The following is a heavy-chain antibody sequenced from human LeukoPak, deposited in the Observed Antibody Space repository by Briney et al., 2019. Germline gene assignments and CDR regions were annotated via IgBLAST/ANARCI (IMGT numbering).Heavy chain of an antibody. Sequence: GGSLRLSCAASGFTFSDYYMSWIRQAPGKGLEWVSYISSSSRSTTYADSVKGRFTISRDNAKNSLYLQMNSLGAEDTAVYYCSSGYESDYFFYYGMDVWGQGTTVTVSS. V-gene: IGHV3-11*06. D-gene: IGHD5-12*01. CDR2: ISSSSRST. CDR1: GFTFSDYY. CDR3: SSGYESDYFFYYGMDV. J-gene: IGHJ6*02.